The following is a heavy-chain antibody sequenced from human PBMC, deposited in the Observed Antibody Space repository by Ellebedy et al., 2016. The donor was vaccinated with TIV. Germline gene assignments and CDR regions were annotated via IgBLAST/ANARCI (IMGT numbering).Heavy chain of an antibody. CDR1: GYTFTNYY. D-gene: IGHD2-8*02. CDR2: IDPSDGVT. Sequence: AASVKVSCKASGYTFTNYYIHWVRQAPGQGIEWMGIIDPSDGVTNYPQKFQGRVTMTRDTSTSTLYMQLISLRSEDTAVYYCAREARGTGGFDPWGQGTLVTVSS. CDR3: AREARGTGGFDP. V-gene: IGHV1-46*01. J-gene: IGHJ5*02.